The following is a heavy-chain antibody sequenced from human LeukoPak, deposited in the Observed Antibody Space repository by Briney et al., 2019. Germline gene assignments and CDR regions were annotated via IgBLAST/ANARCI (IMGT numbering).Heavy chain of an antibody. CDR3: ATGERHGFDI. CDR1: GFSFSSNW. V-gene: IGHV3-74*01. J-gene: IGHJ3*02. CDR2: TNSDGSST. Sequence: GGSLRLSCAASGFSFSSNWMHWVRQAPGKGLVWVSRTNSDGSSTSYADSVKGRFTISRDNAKNTLYLQMNSLRAEDTAVYYCATGERHGFDIWGQGTMVTVSS.